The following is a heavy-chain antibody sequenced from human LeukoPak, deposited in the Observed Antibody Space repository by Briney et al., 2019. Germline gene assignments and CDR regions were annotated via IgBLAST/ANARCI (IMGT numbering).Heavy chain of an antibody. CDR1: GYIFTSSY. J-gene: IGHJ4*02. Sequence: ASVKVSCKASGYIFTSSYIHWVRQAPGQGLEWMGMINPSGGSTGYAQKFQSRVTMTRDMSTSTVYMELSSLRSEDTAVFYCARRAQVERRHSQFDYWGQGTLVTVSS. CDR2: INPSGGST. CDR3: ARRAQVERRHSQFDY. V-gene: IGHV1-46*01. D-gene: IGHD1-1*01.